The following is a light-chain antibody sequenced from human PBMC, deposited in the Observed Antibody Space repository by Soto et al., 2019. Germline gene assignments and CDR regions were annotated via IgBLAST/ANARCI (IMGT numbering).Light chain of an antibody. J-gene: IGKJ4*01. CDR1: QRISNF. CDR3: QQSYTNPALT. Sequence: DIQMTQSPSSLSASVGDRVTITCRASQRISNFLNWYQQKPGKAPKLLIYGASNLQSGVPSRFSGSGSGTHFTLTISCLHPDHFASYYCQQSYTNPALTFGGGNTVDMK. CDR2: GAS. V-gene: IGKV1-39*01.